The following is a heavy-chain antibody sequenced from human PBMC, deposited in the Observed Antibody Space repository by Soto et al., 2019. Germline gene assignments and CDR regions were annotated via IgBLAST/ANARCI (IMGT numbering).Heavy chain of an antibody. CDR2: IYHSGST. Sequence: SETLSLTCAVSDGSISSSNWWSWVRQPPGKGLEWIGEIYHSGSTNYNPSLKSRVTISVDKSKNQFSLKLSSVTAADTAVYYCARAIPMMTTVTPHNWFDPWGQGTLVTAPQ. J-gene: IGHJ5*02. D-gene: IGHD4-4*01. CDR1: DGSISSSNW. V-gene: IGHV4-4*02. CDR3: ARAIPMMTTVTPHNWFDP.